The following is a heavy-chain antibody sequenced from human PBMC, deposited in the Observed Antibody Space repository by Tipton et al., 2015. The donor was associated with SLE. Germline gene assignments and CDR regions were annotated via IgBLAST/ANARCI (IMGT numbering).Heavy chain of an antibody. CDR1: SDSINSHY. CDR2: TYFTGGS. Sequence: TLSLTCTVSSDSINSHYWSWIRQPPGKGLEWIAYTYFTGGSKSNPSLKSRGNISADTSRNQFSLRLTSVTAADTAVYYCAREQGYSSGLYYFDHWGQGTLVTVSS. V-gene: IGHV4-59*11. J-gene: IGHJ4*02. D-gene: IGHD6-19*01. CDR3: AREQGYSSGLYYFDH.